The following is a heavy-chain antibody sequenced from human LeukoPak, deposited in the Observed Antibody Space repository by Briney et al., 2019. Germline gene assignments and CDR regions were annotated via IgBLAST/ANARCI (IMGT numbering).Heavy chain of an antibody. CDR2: IYYSGST. CDR3: AREGNSDAFDI. V-gene: IGHV4-59*11. CDR1: GGSISSHY. J-gene: IGHJ3*02. D-gene: IGHD4-23*01. Sequence: SSETLSLTCTVSGGSISSHYWSWIRQPPGKGLEWIGYIYYSGSTNYNPSLKSRVTISVDTSKNQFSLKLSSVTAADTAVYYCAREGNSDAFDIWGQGTMVTVSS.